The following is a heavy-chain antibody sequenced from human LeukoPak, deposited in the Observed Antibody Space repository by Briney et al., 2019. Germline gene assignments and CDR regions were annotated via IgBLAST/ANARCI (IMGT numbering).Heavy chain of an antibody. CDR2: ISSSSSYI. CDR1: GFTFSSYG. J-gene: IGHJ6*02. Sequence: GGSLRLSCAASGFTFSSYGMNWVRQAPGKGLEWVSSISSSSSYIYYADSVKGRFTISRDNAKNSLYLQMNSLRAEDTAVYYCARDRGRWFTISPGPDYYGMDVWGQGTTVTVSS. D-gene: IGHD3-9*01. V-gene: IGHV3-21*01. CDR3: ARDRGRWFTISPGPDYYGMDV.